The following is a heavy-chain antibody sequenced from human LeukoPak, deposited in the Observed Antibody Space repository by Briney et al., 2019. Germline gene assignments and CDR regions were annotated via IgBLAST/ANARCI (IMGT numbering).Heavy chain of an antibody. Sequence: SETLSLTCAVYGGSFSGYYWSWIRQPPGKGLEWIGEINHSGSTNYNPSLKSRVTISVDTSKNQFSLKRSSVTAADTAVYYCARGPSGYDLWGQGTLVTVSS. CDR1: GGSFSGYY. CDR3: ARGPSGYDL. CDR2: INHSGST. V-gene: IGHV4-34*01. J-gene: IGHJ4*02. D-gene: IGHD5-12*01.